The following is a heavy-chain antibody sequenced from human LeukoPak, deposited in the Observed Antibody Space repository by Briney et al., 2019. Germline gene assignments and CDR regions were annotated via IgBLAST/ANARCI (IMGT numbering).Heavy chain of an antibody. CDR2: IIPIFGTA. Sequence: WASVKVSCRASGGTFSSYAISWVRQAPGQGLEWMGGIIPIFGTANYAQKFQGRVTITADESTSTAYMELSSLRSEDTAVYYCASVDGRRDDYGYYVDYYYGMDVWGKGTTVTVSS. V-gene: IGHV1-69*13. CDR3: ASVDGRRDDYGYYVDYYYGMDV. J-gene: IGHJ6*04. D-gene: IGHD4-17*01. CDR1: GGTFSSYA.